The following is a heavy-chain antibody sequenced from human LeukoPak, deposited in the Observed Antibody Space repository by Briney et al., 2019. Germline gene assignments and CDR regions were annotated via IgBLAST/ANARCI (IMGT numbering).Heavy chain of an antibody. CDR2: ISGSGDRT. CDR3: ANWIEGRHEKFDY. Sequence: HTGGSLRLSCAAPGFTFSNYAMSWVRQAAGKGLEWVSTISGSGDRTYYADSVKGRFTISRDNSMNTLYLQMTSLRVEDTAVYYCANWIEGRHEKFDYWGQGTLVTVSS. CDR1: GFTFSNYA. J-gene: IGHJ4*02. D-gene: IGHD1-1*01. V-gene: IGHV3-23*01.